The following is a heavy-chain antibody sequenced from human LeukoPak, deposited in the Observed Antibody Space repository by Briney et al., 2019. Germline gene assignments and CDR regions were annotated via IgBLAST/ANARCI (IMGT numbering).Heavy chain of an antibody. CDR1: GFTFSSYE. V-gene: IGHV3-48*03. D-gene: IGHD4-11*01. Sequence: EPGGSLRLSCAASGFTFSSYEMNWVRQAPGRGLEWVSYISSSGSTIYYADSVKGRFTISRDNSKNTLYLQMNSLRAEDTAIYYCAKNVRDDSNYHYYMDVWGKGTPVTVSS. CDR3: AKNVRDDSNYHYYMDV. CDR2: ISSSGSTI. J-gene: IGHJ6*03.